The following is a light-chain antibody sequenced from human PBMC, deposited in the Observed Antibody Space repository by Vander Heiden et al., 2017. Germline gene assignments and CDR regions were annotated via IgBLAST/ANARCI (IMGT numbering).Light chain of an antibody. CDR3: HQYNTWPFS. V-gene: IGKV3-15*01. CDR1: QSVSSN. J-gene: IGKJ3*01. CDR2: GAS. Sequence: EILMTQPSATLSVSPGERATLSCRASQSVSSNLNWYQQKPGQVPRVLMYGASSRDGGIPARFSGSGSGTDFTLTISSLQSEDFALYYCHQYNTWPFSFGPGTKVDIK.